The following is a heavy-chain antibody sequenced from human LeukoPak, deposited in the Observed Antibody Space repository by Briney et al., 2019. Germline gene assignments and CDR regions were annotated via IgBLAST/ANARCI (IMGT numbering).Heavy chain of an antibody. V-gene: IGHV3-74*01. CDR1: GFTFSSYW. CDR3: AREIPLYYFDY. Sequence: GGSLRLSCAASGFTFSSYWMHWVRQAPGKGLVWVSRINSDGSSTSYADSVKGRFTISRDNAKNTLYLQMNSLRAEDTAVYYCAREIPLYYFDYWGQGTLVTVSS. J-gene: IGHJ4*02. CDR2: INSDGSST.